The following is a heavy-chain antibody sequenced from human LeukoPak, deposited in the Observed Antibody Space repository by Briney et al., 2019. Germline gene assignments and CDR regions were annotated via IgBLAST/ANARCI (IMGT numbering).Heavy chain of an antibody. CDR2: ISYDGSNK. Sequence: GRSLRLSCAASGFTFSSYAMHWVRQAPGKGLEWVAVISYDGSNKYYADSVKGQFTISRDNSKNTLYLQMNSLRAEDTAVYYCAREGATGDFWSGYPDYWGQGTLVTVSS. J-gene: IGHJ4*02. D-gene: IGHD3-3*01. V-gene: IGHV3-30-3*01. CDR3: AREGATGDFWSGYPDY. CDR1: GFTFSSYA.